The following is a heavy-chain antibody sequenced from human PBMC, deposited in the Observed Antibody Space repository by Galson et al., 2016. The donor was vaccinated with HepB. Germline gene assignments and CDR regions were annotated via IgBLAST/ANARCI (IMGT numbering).Heavy chain of an antibody. CDR1: GFSFSTYA. CDR3: AREGTNIAVAATAFDY. CDR2: ISDDGSKK. D-gene: IGHD6-19*01. J-gene: IGHJ4*02. Sequence: SLRLSCAASGFSFSTYAMHWVRQAPGKGLEWVALISDDGSKKNAANPVKGRFTISRDNSKNALSLQMNSLRAEDTAVYYCAREGTNIAVAATAFDYWGQGTLVTVSS. V-gene: IGHV3-30-3*01.